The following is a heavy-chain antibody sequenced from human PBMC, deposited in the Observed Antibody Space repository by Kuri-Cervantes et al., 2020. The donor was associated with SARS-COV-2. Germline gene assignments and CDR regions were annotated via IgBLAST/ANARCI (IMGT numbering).Heavy chain of an antibody. D-gene: IGHD2-2*01. CDR2: IIPILGIA. CDR3: ARVLVVPAAMFENWFDP. CDR1: GGSFSSYA. Sequence: SVKVSCKASGGSFSSYAISWVRQAPGQGLEWMGRIIPILGIANYAQKFQGRVTITADESTSTAYMELSSLRSDDTAVYYCARVLVVPAAMFENWFDPWGQGTLVTVSS. J-gene: IGHJ5*02. V-gene: IGHV1-69*04.